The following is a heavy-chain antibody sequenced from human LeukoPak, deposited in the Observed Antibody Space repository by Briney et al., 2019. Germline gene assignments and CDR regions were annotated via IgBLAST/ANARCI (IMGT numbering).Heavy chain of an antibody. D-gene: IGHD3-16*01. CDR2: IYPGDSDT. V-gene: IGHV5-51*01. J-gene: IGHJ4*02. CDR1: GYSFTNYW. CDR3: ARHKVGDYVWGTSWSAGPFDY. Sequence: GESLKISCKGSGYSFTNYWIGWVRQMPGKGLEWMGIIYPGDSDTRYSPSFQGQVTISADKSISTAYLQWSSLKASDTAMYYCARHKVGDYVWGTSWSAGPFDYWGQGTLVTVSS.